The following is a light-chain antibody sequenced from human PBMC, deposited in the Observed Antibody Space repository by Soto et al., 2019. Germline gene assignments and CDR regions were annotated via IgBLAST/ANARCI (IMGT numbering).Light chain of an antibody. Sequence: QSALTQPASVSGSPGQSITISCTGTSSDVGGYNYVSWYQQHPGKAPKLMIYEVSNRPSGVSNRFSGSKSGNTASLTISGLRAEDEADYYCSSYTSSSTLRVFGGGTKLTVL. V-gene: IGLV2-14*01. J-gene: IGLJ3*02. CDR2: EVS. CDR1: SSDVGGYNY. CDR3: SSYTSSSTLRV.